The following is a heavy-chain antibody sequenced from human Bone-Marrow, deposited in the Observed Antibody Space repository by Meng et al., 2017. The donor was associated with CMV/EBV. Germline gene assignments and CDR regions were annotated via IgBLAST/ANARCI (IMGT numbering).Heavy chain of an antibody. D-gene: IGHD2-2*01. CDR3: ARDVWGDIVVVPAAIGEA. J-gene: IGHJ5*02. V-gene: IGHV1-2*02. CDR1: GYTFTGYY. CDR2: INPNSGGT. Sequence: ASVKVSCKASGYTFTGYYMHWVRQAPGQGLEWMGWINPNSGGTNYAQKFQGRVTMTRDTSISTAYMELSRLRSDDTAVYYCARDVWGDIVVVPAAIGEAWGQGTLVTVSS.